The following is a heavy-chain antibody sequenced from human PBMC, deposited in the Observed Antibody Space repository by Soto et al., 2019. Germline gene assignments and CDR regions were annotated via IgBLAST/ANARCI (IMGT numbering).Heavy chain of an antibody. CDR1: GGSISSGGCY. J-gene: IGHJ6*02. Sequence: SETLSLTCPVSGGSISSGGCYWSWIRQHPGKGLEWIGYIYYSGSTYYNPSLKSRVTISVDTSKNQFSLKLSSVTAADTAVYYCARGITMIVGGDYYGMDVWGQGTTVTVSS. CDR2: IYYSGST. D-gene: IGHD3-22*01. V-gene: IGHV4-31*03. CDR3: ARGITMIVGGDYYGMDV.